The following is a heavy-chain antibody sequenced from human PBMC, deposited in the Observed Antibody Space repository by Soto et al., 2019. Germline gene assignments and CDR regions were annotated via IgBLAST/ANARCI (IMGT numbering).Heavy chain of an antibody. J-gene: IGHJ4*02. Sequence: GGSLRLSCAASGFTFSSYSMNWVRQAPGKGLEWVSYITNSSSTIYYADSVKGRFTISRDNSKNTLYLQMNSLRDEDTSVYYCAKEGGLSGSYYISSSYYFDYWGQGTLVTVSS. V-gene: IGHV3-48*02. CDR2: ITNSSSTI. CDR3: AKEGGLSGSYYISSSYYFDY. D-gene: IGHD1-26*01. CDR1: GFTFSSYS.